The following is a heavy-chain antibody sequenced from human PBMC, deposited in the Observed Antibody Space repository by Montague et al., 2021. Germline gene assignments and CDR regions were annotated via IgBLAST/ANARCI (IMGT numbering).Heavy chain of an antibody. V-gene: IGHV4-31*03. J-gene: IGHJ4*02. CDR2: MYYGGST. CDR3: ARGRLATGDFDY. CDR1: GDSLSSVGYS. D-gene: IGHD6-13*01. Sequence: TLSLTCTVSGDSLSSVGYSWTWIPQHPGKGLEWIGYMYYGGSTYYNLSLKSRVTISGATSKNHFSLRLTSVTAADTAVYYCARGRLATGDFDYWGQGTLVTVSS.